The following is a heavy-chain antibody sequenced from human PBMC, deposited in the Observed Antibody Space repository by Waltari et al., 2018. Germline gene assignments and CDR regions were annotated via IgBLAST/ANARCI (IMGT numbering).Heavy chain of an antibody. CDR2: IHHSGRT. CDR1: GASLRGGDW. CDR3: ARANGGLIGS. D-gene: IGHD3-16*01. J-gene: IGHJ5*02. V-gene: IGHV4-4*02. Sequence: QVHLQESGPGLVRPSETLSLPCTVSGASLRGGDWWIWVRQSPGKRLEWIGEIHHSGRTNSNPSLKNRLTLSVDESRNQFFLKITSVTAADTALYFCARANGGLIGSWGQGIVVTVSS.